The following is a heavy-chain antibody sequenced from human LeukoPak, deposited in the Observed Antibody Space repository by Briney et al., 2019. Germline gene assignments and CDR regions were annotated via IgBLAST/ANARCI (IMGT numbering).Heavy chain of an antibody. CDR2: IIPIFGTA. D-gene: IGHD6-13*01. CDR3: AREGYSSPPPDY. Sequence: SVKVSCKASGGTFSSYAISWVRQAPGQGLEWMGGIIPIFGTANYAQKFQGRVTITADESTSTAYMELSSLRSEDTAVYYCAREGYSSPPPDYWGQGTLVTVSS. CDR1: GGTFSSYA. V-gene: IGHV1-69*13. J-gene: IGHJ4*02.